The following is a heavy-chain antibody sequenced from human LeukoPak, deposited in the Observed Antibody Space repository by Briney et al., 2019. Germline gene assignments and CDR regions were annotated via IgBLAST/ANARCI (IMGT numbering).Heavy chain of an antibody. CDR2: MNPNSGNT. V-gene: IGHV1-8*03. Sequence: ASVKVSCKASGYTFTSYDINWVRQATGQGLEWMGWMNPNSGNTGYAQKFQGRVTITRNTSISTAYMELSSLRSEDTAVYYCARGDSGYYDFDYWGQGTLVTVSS. D-gene: IGHD1-26*01. CDR1: GYTFTSYD. CDR3: ARGDSGYYDFDY. J-gene: IGHJ4*02.